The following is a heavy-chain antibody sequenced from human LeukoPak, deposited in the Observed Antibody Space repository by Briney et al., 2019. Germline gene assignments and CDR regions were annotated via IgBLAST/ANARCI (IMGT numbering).Heavy chain of an antibody. D-gene: IGHD6-19*01. CDR3: ARTYNTGWYFAY. V-gene: IGHV3-48*02. CDR2: ISSRGSSI. J-gene: IGHJ4*02. CDR1: GFTLSSYI. Sequence: GGSLRLSCATSGFTLSSYIMDWVRQAPGKGLEWVSYISSRGSSIQYADSVKGRFTISRDNAKNSLYLQMDSLRDDDTAVYYCARTYNTGWYFAYWGQGTLVTVSS.